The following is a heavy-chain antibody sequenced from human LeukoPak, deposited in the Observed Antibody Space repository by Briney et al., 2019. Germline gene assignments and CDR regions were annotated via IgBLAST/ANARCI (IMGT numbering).Heavy chain of an antibody. D-gene: IGHD1-26*01. Sequence: PSETLSLTCTVSGGSITSDYWSWIRQPRGKGLESIGYIYYSGSTNYNPSLKSRVTISVDTSKNQFSLKLSSVTAADTAVYYCARVASVGATRALDYWGQGTLVTVSS. CDR3: ARVASVGATRALDY. J-gene: IGHJ4*02. CDR1: GGSITSDY. V-gene: IGHV4-59*01. CDR2: IYYSGST.